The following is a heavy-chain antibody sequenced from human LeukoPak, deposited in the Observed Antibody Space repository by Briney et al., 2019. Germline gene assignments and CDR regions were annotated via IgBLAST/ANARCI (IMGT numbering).Heavy chain of an antibody. J-gene: IGHJ4*02. CDR2: INEDGSTT. CDR1: GFTFSSNW. D-gene: IGHD1-26*01. V-gene: IGHV3-74*01. Sequence: GGSLRLSCAASGFTFSSNWMHWVRQAPGKGLVWVSRINEDGSTTNYADSVKGRSTIFRDNAKNTLYLQMNSLRAEDTAVYYCARRSGSLSGHIDYWGQGTLVTVSS. CDR3: ARRSGSLSGHIDY.